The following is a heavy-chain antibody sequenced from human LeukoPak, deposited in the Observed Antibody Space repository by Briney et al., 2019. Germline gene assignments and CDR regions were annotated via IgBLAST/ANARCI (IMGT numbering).Heavy chain of an antibody. CDR1: GGSISSGDYY. J-gene: IGHJ5*02. Sequence: SQTLPLTCTVSGGSISSGDYYWSWIRQPPGKGLEWIGYSYYSGSTYYNPSLKSRATISVDTSKNQFSLKLSSVTAADTAVYYCARDHNCSGGSCYSPYNWFDPWGQGTLVTVSS. CDR2: SYYSGST. D-gene: IGHD2-15*01. V-gene: IGHV4-30-4*01. CDR3: ARDHNCSGGSCYSPYNWFDP.